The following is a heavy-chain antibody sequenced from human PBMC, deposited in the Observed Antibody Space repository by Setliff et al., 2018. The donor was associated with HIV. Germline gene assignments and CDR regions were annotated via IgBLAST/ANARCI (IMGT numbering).Heavy chain of an antibody. J-gene: IGHJ4*02. CDR3: AREGDSGSPGHIDK. CDR2: IYYTGST. V-gene: IGHV4-4*02. D-gene: IGHD1-26*01. CDR1: GGSISSSNW. Sequence: SATLSLTCAVSGGSISSSNWWSCVRQPPGKWLEWIGEIYYTGSTYYNPSLKSRVTTFVETSKNQFPLKLNSVTAADTAVYYCAREGDSGSPGHIDKWGQGTLVTVSS.